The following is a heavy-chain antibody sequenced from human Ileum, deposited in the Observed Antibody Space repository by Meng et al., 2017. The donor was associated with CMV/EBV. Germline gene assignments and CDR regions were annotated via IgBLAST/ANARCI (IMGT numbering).Heavy chain of an antibody. D-gene: IGHD1-26*01. V-gene: IGHV4-59*01. Sequence: SETLSLTCTVSGGSISSYYWSWIRQPPGKGLEWIGYIYYSGSTNYNPSLKSRVTISVDTSKNQFSLKLSSVTAADTAVYYCARERSWSYSDAFDIWGQGTMVTVSS. CDR1: GGSISSYY. J-gene: IGHJ3*02. CDR2: IYYSGST. CDR3: ARERSWSYSDAFDI.